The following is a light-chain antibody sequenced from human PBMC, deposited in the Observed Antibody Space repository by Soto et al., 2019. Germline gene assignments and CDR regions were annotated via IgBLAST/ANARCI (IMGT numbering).Light chain of an antibody. CDR3: SSYTNINTRACV. V-gene: IGLV2-14*01. CDR2: EVT. Sequence: QSTLTQPASVSGSPGQSITISCTVTSGYIGSYNRVSWYQQHPGKAPKLIIYEVTDRPSGVSNRFSGSKSGNTASLTISGLQAEDEAEYYCSSYTNINTRACVFGTGTKLTVL. CDR1: SGYIGSYNR. J-gene: IGLJ1*01.